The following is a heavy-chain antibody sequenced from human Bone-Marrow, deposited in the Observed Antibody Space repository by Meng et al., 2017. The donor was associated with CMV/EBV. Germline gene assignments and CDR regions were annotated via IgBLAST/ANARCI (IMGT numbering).Heavy chain of an antibody. CDR2: ISGDGSST. CDR3: ARDRLSPFYDSGSGAHATTHGVDV. Sequence: GESLKISCAASGFTFSSYSMNWVRQIPGKGLVWVSRISGDGSSTTYADSVKGRFTISRDNTKNTVHLQMNSLRVEDTAIYYCARDRLSPFYDSGSGAHATTHGVDVWGQGTTVTVSS. J-gene: IGHJ6*02. V-gene: IGHV3-74*03. D-gene: IGHD3-3*01. CDR1: GFTFSSYS.